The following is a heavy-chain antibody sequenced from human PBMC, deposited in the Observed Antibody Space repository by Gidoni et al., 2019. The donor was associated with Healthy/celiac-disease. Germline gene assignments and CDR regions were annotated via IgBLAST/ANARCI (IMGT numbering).Heavy chain of an antibody. CDR1: GFTFSSYG. CDR3: AKDPFRYSYGYPTSPTYYFDY. CDR2: ISYDGSNK. V-gene: IGHV3-30*18. Sequence: QVQLVESGGGVVQPGRSLRLSCAASGFTFSSYGMPWVRQAPGKGLEWVAVISYDGSNKYYADSVKGRFTISRDNSKNTLYLQMNSLRAEDTAVYYCAKDPFRYSYGYPTSPTYYFDYWGQGTLVTVSS. J-gene: IGHJ4*02. D-gene: IGHD5-18*01.